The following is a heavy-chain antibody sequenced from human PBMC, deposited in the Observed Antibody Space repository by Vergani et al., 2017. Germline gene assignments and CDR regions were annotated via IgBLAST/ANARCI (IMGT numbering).Heavy chain of an antibody. J-gene: IGHJ5*02. CDR1: GYTFTNYA. Sequence: QMQLVQSGAEVRKTGSSVKVSCRASGYTFTNYALNWVRQGPGKRLEWMGWINSNSGNPTYAQGFKGRFVFSLDSSVSTSYLQINSLQPEDTAVYYCVRTRSGSCTGGSCYSGWFDPWGQGTLVTVSS. D-gene: IGHD2-15*01. CDR2: INSNSGNP. V-gene: IGHV7-4-1*02. CDR3: VRTRSGSCTGGSCYSGWFDP.